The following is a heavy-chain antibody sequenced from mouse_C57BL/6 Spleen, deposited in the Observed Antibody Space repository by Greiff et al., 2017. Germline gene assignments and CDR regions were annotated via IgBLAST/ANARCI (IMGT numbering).Heavy chain of an antibody. CDR3: TRDYYGSSGYFEV. CDR1: GYTFTDYE. D-gene: IGHD1-1*01. V-gene: IGHV1-15*01. J-gene: IGHJ1*03. Sequence: VQLQQSGAELVRPGASVTLSCKASGYTFTDYEMHWVKQTPVHGLEWIGAIDPETGGTAYNQKFKGKAILTADKSSSTAYMELRSLTSEDSAVYYCTRDYYGSSGYFEVWGTGTTVTVSS. CDR2: IDPETGGT.